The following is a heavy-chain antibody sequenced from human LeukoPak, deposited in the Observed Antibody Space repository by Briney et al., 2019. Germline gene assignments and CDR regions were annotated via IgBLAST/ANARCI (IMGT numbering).Heavy chain of an antibody. CDR3: ARNGAWLRAFDI. Sequence: SETLSLTYAVYGGSYSGYYWSWIRQPPGKGLEWIGEINHSGSTNYNPSLKSRVTISVDTSKNQFSLKLSSVTAADTAVYYCARNGAWLRAFDIWGQGTMVTVSS. CDR1: GGSYSGYY. CDR2: INHSGST. D-gene: IGHD5-12*01. J-gene: IGHJ3*02. V-gene: IGHV4-34*01.